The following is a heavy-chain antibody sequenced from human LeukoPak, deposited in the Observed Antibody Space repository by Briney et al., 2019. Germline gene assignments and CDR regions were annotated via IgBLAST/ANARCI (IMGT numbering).Heavy chain of an antibody. Sequence: GESLKISCKGSGYSFTSYWISWVRQMPGKGLEWMGRIEPSDSYTNYSPSFQGHVTISADKSISTAYLQWSSLKASDTAMYYCARHLRRSSGWYGEYYFDYWGQGTLVTVSS. CDR1: GYSFTSYW. CDR3: ARHLRRSSGWYGEYYFDY. CDR2: IEPSDSYT. J-gene: IGHJ4*02. D-gene: IGHD6-19*01. V-gene: IGHV5-10-1*01.